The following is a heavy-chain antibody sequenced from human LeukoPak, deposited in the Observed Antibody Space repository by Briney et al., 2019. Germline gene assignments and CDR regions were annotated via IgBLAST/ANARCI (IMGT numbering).Heavy chain of an antibody. D-gene: IGHD6-13*01. Sequence: SETLSLTCAVYGGSFSGYYWSWIRQPPGKGLEWIGYIYHSGSTYYNPSLKSRVTISVDRSKNQFSLKLSSVTAADTAVYYCAREVDSSSLFDPWGQGTLVTVSS. CDR3: AREVDSSSLFDP. J-gene: IGHJ5*02. CDR1: GGSFSGYY. V-gene: IGHV4-30-2*01. CDR2: IYHSGST.